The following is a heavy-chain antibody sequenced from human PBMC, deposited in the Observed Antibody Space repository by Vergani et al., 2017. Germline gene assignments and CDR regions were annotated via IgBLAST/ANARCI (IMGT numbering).Heavy chain of an antibody. D-gene: IGHD6-13*01. J-gene: IGHJ4*02. CDR2: IFSSGTT. Sequence: QVQLQESGPGLVKPSQTLSLSCTVSVGSVRTSIGYYWTWIRQPAGQTLEWIGEIFSSGTTNYNPSFKNRVSMSVDTSKNQFSLKLNSVTAADTAVYYCARGSRAEGGSGPDKWGQGTLVTVSS. CDR3: ARGSRAEGGSGPDK. V-gene: IGHV4-61*02. CDR1: VGSVRTSIGYY.